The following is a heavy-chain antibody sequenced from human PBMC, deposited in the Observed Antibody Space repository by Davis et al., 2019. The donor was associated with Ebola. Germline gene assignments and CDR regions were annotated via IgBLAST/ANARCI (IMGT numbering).Heavy chain of an antibody. CDR2: ISGSATST. J-gene: IGHJ4*02. CDR1: GFRFSSYV. Sequence: GGSLRLSCVASGFRFSSYVMGWVRQAPGKGLEWVSYISGSATSTYYADSVKGRFTISRENAKNSLYLQMNSLRDEDTAVYYCARDWVGSSSSYFDYWGQGTLVTVSS. V-gene: IGHV3-48*02. CDR3: ARDWVGSSSSYFDY. D-gene: IGHD6-6*01.